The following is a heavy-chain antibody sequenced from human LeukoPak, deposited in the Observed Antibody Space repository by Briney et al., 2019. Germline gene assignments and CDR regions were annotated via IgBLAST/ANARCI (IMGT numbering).Heavy chain of an antibody. Sequence: SETLSLTCTVSGGSISSGSYYWSWIRQPAGKGLVWIGRIYASGSTNYNPSLKSRVTISVDTSKNQFSLKLSSVTAADTAVYFCARATILYCSSTSCYEDYWRPGTLVTVSS. CDR1: GGSISSGSYY. CDR2: IYASGST. CDR3: ARATILYCSSTSCYEDY. J-gene: IGHJ4*02. V-gene: IGHV4-61*02. D-gene: IGHD2-2*01.